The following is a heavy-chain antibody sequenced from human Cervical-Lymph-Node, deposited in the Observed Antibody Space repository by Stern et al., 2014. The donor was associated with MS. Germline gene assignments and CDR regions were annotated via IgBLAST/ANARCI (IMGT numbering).Heavy chain of an antibody. CDR1: GYFFTNYW. CDR3: AMSTSWYFTVSL. J-gene: IGHJ1*01. V-gene: IGHV5-51*03. CDR2: INPGDSDT. D-gene: IGHD6-13*01. Sequence: EVHLVESGAEVKKPGESLKISCQGSGYFFTNYWIGWVRQMPGKGLEWMGIINPGDSDTRYSPSFQGQVTISADTSISTAYLHWSSLKASDSAMYYCAMSTSWYFTVSLWGQGTLVTVSS.